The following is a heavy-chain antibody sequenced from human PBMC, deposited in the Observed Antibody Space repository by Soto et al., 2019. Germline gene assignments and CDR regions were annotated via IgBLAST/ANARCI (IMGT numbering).Heavy chain of an antibody. CDR2: ISYDGSNK. J-gene: IGHJ6*01. CDR1: GFTFSSYA. Sequence: QVQLVESGGGVVQPGRSLRLSCAASGFTFSSYAMHWVRQAPGKGLEWVAVISYDGSNKYYADSVKGRFTTSRDNSKNTLYLQMNSLRAEDTAVYYCARDGSLLWFGELTYGMDVW. CDR3: ARDGSLLWFGELTYGMDV. D-gene: IGHD3-10*01. V-gene: IGHV3-30-3*01.